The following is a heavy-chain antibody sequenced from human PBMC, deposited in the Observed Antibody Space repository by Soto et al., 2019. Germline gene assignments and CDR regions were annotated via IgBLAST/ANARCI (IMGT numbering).Heavy chain of an antibody. J-gene: IGHJ5*02. V-gene: IGHV1-24*01. CDR1: GYTLTELS. D-gene: IGHD3-22*01. Sequence: ASVKASCKVSGYTLTELSMHCVRQAPGKGLEWMGGFDPEDGETIYAQKFQGRVTMTEDTSTDTAYMELSSLRSEDTAVYYCATYYDSSGYYYAPLPRNWFDPWGQGTLVTVSS. CDR2: FDPEDGET. CDR3: ATYYDSSGYYYAPLPRNWFDP.